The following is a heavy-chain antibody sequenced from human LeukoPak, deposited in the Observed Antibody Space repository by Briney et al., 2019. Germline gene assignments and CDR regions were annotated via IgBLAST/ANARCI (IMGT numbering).Heavy chain of an antibody. CDR2: ISYDGSNK. J-gene: IGHJ4*02. CDR1: GFTLSSYG. CDR3: AKREGV. V-gene: IGHV3-30*18. D-gene: IGHD1-26*01. Sequence: GGSLTLSCAASGFTLSSYGMHWVRQAPGKGLEWVAFISYDGSNKYYEDSVKGRFTISRDNSKNTLYLQMNSLRAEDTAVYYCAKREGVWGPGTLGTVSS.